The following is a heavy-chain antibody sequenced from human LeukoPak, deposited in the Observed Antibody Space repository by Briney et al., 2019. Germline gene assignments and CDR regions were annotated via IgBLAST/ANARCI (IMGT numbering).Heavy chain of an antibody. CDR2: IGGGGGST. Sequence: GGSLRLPVAPSGLTFSTKAMSWVAQAPGKGLEWSSAIGGGGGSTYYAASVKGRFTISRDNSKNTLYLQMNGLRAEDTAVYYCAKIQGDYIVYYFYGMDVWGQGTTVTVSS. D-gene: IGHD4-17*01. CDR3: AKIQGDYIVYYFYGMDV. V-gene: IGHV3-23*01. J-gene: IGHJ6*02. CDR1: GLTFSTKA.